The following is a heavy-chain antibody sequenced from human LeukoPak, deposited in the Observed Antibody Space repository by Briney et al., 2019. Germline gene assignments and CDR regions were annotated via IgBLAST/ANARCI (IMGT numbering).Heavy chain of an antibody. V-gene: IGHV4-61*02. CDR2: IYTSGST. D-gene: IGHD1-26*01. Sequence: SETLSLTCTVSGGSISSGSYYWSWIRQPAGKGLEWIGRIYTSGSTNYNPSLKSRVTISVDTSKNQFSLKLSSVTAADTAVYYCARGGVIVGAPNNWGQGTLVTVSS. CDR3: ARGGVIVGAPNN. J-gene: IGHJ4*02. CDR1: GGSISSGSYY.